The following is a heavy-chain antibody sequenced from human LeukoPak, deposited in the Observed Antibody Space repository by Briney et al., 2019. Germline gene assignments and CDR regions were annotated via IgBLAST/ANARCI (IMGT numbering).Heavy chain of an antibody. D-gene: IGHD2-15*01. J-gene: IGHJ3*01. CDR3: ARDRAGSLVAFDF. Sequence: ASVTVSCKASGYAFNKYGIGWLRQAPGQNLEWMGWSSTYNGDRKSAQKFQGRVTMTTDTHTSTAYMELRSLRSDDTAMYYCARDRAGSLVAFDFWGPGTMVTVSS. CDR2: SSTYNGDR. CDR1: GYAFNKYG. V-gene: IGHV1-18*01.